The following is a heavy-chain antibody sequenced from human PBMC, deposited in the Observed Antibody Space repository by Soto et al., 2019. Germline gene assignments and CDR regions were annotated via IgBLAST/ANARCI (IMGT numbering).Heavy chain of an antibody. V-gene: IGHV1-24*01. J-gene: IGHJ3*02. D-gene: IGHD6-13*01. CDR1: GYTLTELS. Sequence: ASVKVSCKVSGYTLTELSMHWVRQAPGKGLEWMGGFDPEDGETIYAQKFQGRVTMTEDTSTGTAYMELSSLRSEDTAVYYCATVYSSSWYGAFDIWGQGTMVTVSS. CDR3: ATVYSSSWYGAFDI. CDR2: FDPEDGET.